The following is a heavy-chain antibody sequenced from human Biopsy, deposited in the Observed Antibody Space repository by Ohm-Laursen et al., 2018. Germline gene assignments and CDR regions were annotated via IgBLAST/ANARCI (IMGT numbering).Heavy chain of an antibody. CDR2: NIPILGTG. J-gene: IGHJ4*02. CDR1: GGTFSNYG. CDR3: ARDRWPHVTLLGLVVFDF. V-gene: IGHV1-69*06. D-gene: IGHD3-3*01. Sequence: SVKVSCNAPGGTFSNYGVNWVRQAPGQGLEWLGGNIPILGTGNYAQKFQDRVTVAADTSTSTATMELRSLRSDDTAVYYCARDRWPHVTLLGLVVFDFWGQGTLVIVSS.